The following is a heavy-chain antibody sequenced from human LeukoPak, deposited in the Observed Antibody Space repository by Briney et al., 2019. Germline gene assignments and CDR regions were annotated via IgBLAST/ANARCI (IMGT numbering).Heavy chain of an antibody. CDR2: IRYDGSNK. CDR1: GFTFSSYG. Sequence: PGGSLRLSCAASGFTFSSYGMHWVRQAPGKGLEWVAFIRYDGSNKYYADSVKGRFTISRDNSKNTLYLQMNSLRAEDTAVYYCARGGEQLWLPPDYWGQGTLVTVS. D-gene: IGHD5-18*01. J-gene: IGHJ4*02. CDR3: ARGGEQLWLPPDY. V-gene: IGHV3-30*02.